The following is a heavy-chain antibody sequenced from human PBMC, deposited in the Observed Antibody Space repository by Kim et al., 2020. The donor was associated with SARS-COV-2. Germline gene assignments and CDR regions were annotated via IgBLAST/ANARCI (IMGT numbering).Heavy chain of an antibody. J-gene: IGHJ4*02. D-gene: IGHD6-13*01. Sequence: SARPNYNPPLKSRVTIPVETSKNQFSLKLGSVTAAETAVYYCARDYGSLDYWGQGTLVTVSS. V-gene: IGHV4-59*01. CDR3: ARDYGSLDY. CDR2: SARP.